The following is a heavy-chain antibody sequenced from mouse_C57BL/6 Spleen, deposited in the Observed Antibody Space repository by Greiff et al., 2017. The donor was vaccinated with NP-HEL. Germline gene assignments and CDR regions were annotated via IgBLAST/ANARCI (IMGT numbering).Heavy chain of an antibody. V-gene: IGHV5-4*01. CDR2: ISDGGSYT. D-gene: IGHD1-1*01. J-gene: IGHJ4*01. CDR1: GFTFSSYA. CDR3: ARSDLRGAMDY. Sequence: EVQVVESGGGLVKPGGSLKLSCAASGFTFSSYAMSWVRQTPEKRLEWVATISDGGSYTYYPDNVKGRFTISRDNAKNNLYLQMSHLKSEDTARYDCARSDLRGAMDYWGQGTSVTVSS.